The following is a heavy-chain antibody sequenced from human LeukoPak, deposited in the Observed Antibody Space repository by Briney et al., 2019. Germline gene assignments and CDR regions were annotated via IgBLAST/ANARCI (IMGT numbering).Heavy chain of an antibody. Sequence: PSETLSLTCTVSGGSVSSGSYYWSWIRQPPGKGLEWIGYIYYSGSTNYNPSLKSRVTISVDTSKNQFSLKLSSVTAADTAVYYCARFRGYSYGQYSDYWGQGTLVTVSS. CDR2: IYYSGST. D-gene: IGHD5-18*01. CDR3: ARFRGYSYGQYSDY. V-gene: IGHV4-61*01. J-gene: IGHJ4*02. CDR1: GGSVSSGSYY.